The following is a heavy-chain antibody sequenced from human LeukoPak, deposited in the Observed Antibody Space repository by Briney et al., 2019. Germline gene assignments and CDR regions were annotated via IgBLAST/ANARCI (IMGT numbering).Heavy chain of an antibody. V-gene: IGHV3-11*04. J-gene: IGHJ5*02. CDR1: GFTFSDYY. CDR3: ARETRWLQLPDWFDP. Sequence: PGGSLRLSCAASGFTFSDYYMSWIRQAPGKGLEWVSYISSSGSTIYYADSVKGRFTISRDNAKNSLYLQMNSLSAEDTAVYYCARETRWLQLPDWFDPWGQGTLVTVSS. CDR2: ISSSGSTI. D-gene: IGHD5-24*01.